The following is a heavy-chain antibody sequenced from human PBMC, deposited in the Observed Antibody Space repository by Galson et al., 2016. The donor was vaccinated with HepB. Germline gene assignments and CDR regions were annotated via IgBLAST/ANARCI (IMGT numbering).Heavy chain of an antibody. V-gene: IGHV3-72*01. Sequence: SLRLSCAASGLTLSDYYMDWVRQAPGKGLEWVGRTKNKANSYTTEYDASVRGRFTILSDDSKNSLYLQMNSLKIEDTAVYYCAREKALRPSGGGYYYYGMDVWGQGTTVTVSS. CDR2: TKNKANSYTT. CDR3: AREKALRPSGGGYYYYGMDV. D-gene: IGHD1-26*01. J-gene: IGHJ6*02. CDR1: GLTLSDYY.